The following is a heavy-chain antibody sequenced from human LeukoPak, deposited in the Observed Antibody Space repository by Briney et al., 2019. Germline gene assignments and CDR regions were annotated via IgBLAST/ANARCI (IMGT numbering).Heavy chain of an antibody. CDR1: GYTFTGYY. CDR2: INPNSGGT. V-gene: IGHV1-2*02. CDR3: AAVAGTEYYFDY. D-gene: IGHD6-19*01. Sequence: ASVKLSCKASGYTFTGYYMHWVRQAPGQGLEWMGWINPNSGGTNYAQKFQGRVTMTRDTSISTAYMELSRLRSDDTAVYYCAAVAGTEYYFDYWGQGTLVTVSS. J-gene: IGHJ4*02.